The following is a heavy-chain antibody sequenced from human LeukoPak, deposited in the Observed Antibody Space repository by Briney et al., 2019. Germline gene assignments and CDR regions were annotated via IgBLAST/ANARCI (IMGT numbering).Heavy chain of an antibody. D-gene: IGHD6-13*01. CDR2: IYHSGST. CDR3: ATITLSSSWYWGKWFDP. V-gene: IGHV4-39*07. J-gene: IGHJ5*02. CDR1: GGSISSSGYY. Sequence: SETLSLTCTVSGGSISSSGYYWGWIRQPPGKGLEWIGSIYHSGSTYYNPSLKSRVTISVDTSKNQFSLKLSSVTAADTAVYYCATITLSSSWYWGKWFDPWGQGTLVTVSS.